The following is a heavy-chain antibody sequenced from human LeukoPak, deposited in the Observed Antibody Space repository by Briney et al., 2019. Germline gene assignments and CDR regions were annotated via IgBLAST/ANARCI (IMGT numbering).Heavy chain of an antibody. V-gene: IGHV3-74*01. Sequence: GGSLRLSCAASGFTFSDYWMHWVRQVPGKGLVLVSRINSGGSRTTYADSVKGRFTISRDNAKNTLYLQMDSLRAEDTGVYYCARSNQADDYWGQGTLVTVSS. J-gene: IGHJ4*02. CDR2: INSGGSRT. CDR1: GFTFSDYW. CDR3: ARSNQADDY. D-gene: IGHD1-14*01.